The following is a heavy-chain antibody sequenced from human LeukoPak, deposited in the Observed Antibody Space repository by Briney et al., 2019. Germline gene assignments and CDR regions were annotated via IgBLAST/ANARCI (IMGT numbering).Heavy chain of an antibody. D-gene: IGHD6-13*01. CDR2: ISYDGSNK. V-gene: IGHV3-30*18. Sequence: GGSLRLSCAASGFTFSSYGMHWVRQGPGKGLEWVAVISYDGSNKYYADSVKGRFTISRDNSKNTLYLQMNSLRAEDTAVYYCAKDYRRYSSSWYYFDYWGQGTLVTVSS. CDR1: GFTFSSYG. J-gene: IGHJ4*02. CDR3: AKDYRRYSSSWYYFDY.